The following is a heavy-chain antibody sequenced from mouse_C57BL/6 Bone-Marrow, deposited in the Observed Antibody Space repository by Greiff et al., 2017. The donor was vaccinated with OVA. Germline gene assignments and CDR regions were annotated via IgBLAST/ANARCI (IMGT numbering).Heavy chain of an antibody. CDR3: ARHLYGYDWYFDV. CDR2: ISNLAYSI. CDR1: GGVVSADR. Sequence: EVKLMESGGGLLQPGGSLKLSCAACGGVVSADRMAWVRQAPRKGPEWVAFISNLAYSIYYADTVTGRFTISRENAKNTLYLEMSSLRCEDTAMYYRARHLYGYDWYFDVWGTGTTVTVSS. J-gene: IGHJ1*03. V-gene: IGHV5-15*01. D-gene: IGHD2-2*01.